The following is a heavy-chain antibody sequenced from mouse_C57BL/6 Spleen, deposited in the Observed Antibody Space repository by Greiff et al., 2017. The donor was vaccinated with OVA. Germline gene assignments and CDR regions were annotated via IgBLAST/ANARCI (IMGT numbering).Heavy chain of an antibody. Sequence: QVQLQQPGAELVKPGASVKMSCKASGYTFTSYWITWVKQRPGQGLEWIGDIYPGSGSTNYNEKFKSKATLTVDTSSSTAYMQLSSLTSEDSAVYYCARSDYSNYVWFAYWGKGTLVTVAA. V-gene: IGHV1-55*01. CDR3: ARSDYSNYVWFAY. J-gene: IGHJ3*01. D-gene: IGHD2-5*01. CDR1: GYTFTSYW. CDR2: IYPGSGST.